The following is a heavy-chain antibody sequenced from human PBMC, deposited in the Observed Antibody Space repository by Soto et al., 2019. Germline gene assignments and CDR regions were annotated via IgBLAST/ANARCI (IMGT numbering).Heavy chain of an antibody. J-gene: IGHJ5*02. CDR1: GFTVSDNY. CDR2: IYSGGTT. Sequence: PGGSLGLSCAASGFTVSDNYMSWVRQAPGKGLEWVSVIYSGGTTYYAASVKGRFTISRDNSKNTLSLQMNSLRAEDTAVYYCARSPVIMGVGWFDPWGQGTLVTVSS. D-gene: IGHD2-21*01. CDR3: ARSPVIMGVGWFDP. V-gene: IGHV3-53*01.